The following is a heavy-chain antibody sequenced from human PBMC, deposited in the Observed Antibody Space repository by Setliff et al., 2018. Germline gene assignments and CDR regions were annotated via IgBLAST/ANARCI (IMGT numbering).Heavy chain of an antibody. Sequence: SETLSLTCSLHRVTFSGYYWAWIRQVPGKGLKWIGEITYDGETNYNPSLKSRVTISLDTSNLQFFLTLNSVTVADTAVYYCVREIRAWWNFSYMDVWGKGAPVTVSS. V-gene: IGHV4-34*01. J-gene: IGHJ6*03. D-gene: IGHD2-8*02. CDR3: VREIRAWWNFSYMDV. CDR1: RVTFSGYY. CDR2: ITYDGET.